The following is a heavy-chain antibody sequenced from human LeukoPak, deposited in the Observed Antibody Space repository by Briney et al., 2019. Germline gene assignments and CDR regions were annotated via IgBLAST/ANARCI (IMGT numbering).Heavy chain of an antibody. Sequence: GGSLRLSCAASGFTVSNYTINWVRQPPGKGLEWVSSISRRSTYIYYADSVRGRFTMSRDNAKNSLYLQMNSLRVEDTAVYYCAKGMGFLTSVDYWGQGTLVTVSS. CDR3: AKGMGFLTSVDY. D-gene: IGHD4-17*01. V-gene: IGHV3-21*01. CDR1: GFTVSNYT. CDR2: ISRRSTYI. J-gene: IGHJ4*02.